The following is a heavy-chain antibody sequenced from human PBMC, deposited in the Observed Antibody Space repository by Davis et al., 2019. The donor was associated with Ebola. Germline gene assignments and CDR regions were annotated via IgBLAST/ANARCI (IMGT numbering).Heavy chain of an antibody. CDR1: GFTFSNHY. V-gene: IGHV3-74*03. CDR3: AKDYFDY. Sequence: HTGGSLRLSCSASGFTFSNHYIHWVRQAPGKGLVWVSRINRDGTIAEYADSVKGRFTISRDNSKNTLYLQMNSLRAEDTAVYYCAKDYFDYWGQGTLVTVSS. J-gene: IGHJ4*02. CDR2: INRDGTIA.